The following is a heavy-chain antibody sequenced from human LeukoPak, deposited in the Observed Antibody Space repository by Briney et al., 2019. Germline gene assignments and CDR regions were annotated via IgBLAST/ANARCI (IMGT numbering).Heavy chain of an antibody. J-gene: IGHJ4*02. D-gene: IGHD1-26*01. CDR3: AREGQGRAGGDY. CDR1: GYSISSGYY. V-gene: IGHV4-38-2*02. Sequence: SETLSLTCTVSGYSISSGYYWGWIRQPPGKGLEWIGSIYHSGSTYYNPSLKSRVTISVDTSKNQFSLKLGSVTAADTAVYYCAREGQGRAGGDYWGQGTLVTVSS. CDR2: IYHSGST.